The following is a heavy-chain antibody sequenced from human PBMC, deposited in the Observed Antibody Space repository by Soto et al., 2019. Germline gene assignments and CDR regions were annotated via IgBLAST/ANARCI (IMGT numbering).Heavy chain of an antibody. Sequence: GGSLRLSCAASGFTFSSYSMNWVRQAPGKGLEWVSYISSSSSTIYYADSVKGRFTISRDNAKNSLYLQMNSLRAEDTAVYYCASFGIVVVPAATSGGFDAFDIWGQGTMVTVS. V-gene: IGHV3-48*01. D-gene: IGHD2-2*01. CDR2: ISSSSSTI. CDR1: GFTFSSYS. J-gene: IGHJ3*02. CDR3: ASFGIVVVPAATSGGFDAFDI.